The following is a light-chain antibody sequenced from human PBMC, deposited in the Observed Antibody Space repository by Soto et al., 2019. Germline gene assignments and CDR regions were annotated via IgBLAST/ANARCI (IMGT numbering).Light chain of an antibody. CDR2: EVS. CDR1: SSDVGGYNY. J-gene: IGLJ2*01. Sequence: QSALTQPPSASGSPGQSVTISCTGTSSDVGGYNYVSWYQQHPGKAPNLILYEVSKRPSGVPDRFSGSKSGNTASLTVSGLQAEDEADYYCSSYAGSNNVVFGGGTKLTVL. CDR3: SSYAGSNNVV. V-gene: IGLV2-8*01.